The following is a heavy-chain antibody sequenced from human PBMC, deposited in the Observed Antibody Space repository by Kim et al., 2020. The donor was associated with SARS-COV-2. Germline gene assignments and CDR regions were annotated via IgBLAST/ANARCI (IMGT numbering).Heavy chain of an antibody. CDR3: AKGATMVRGRSGGYYGMDV. CDR2: ISGSGGST. Sequence: GGSLRLSCAASGFTFSSYAMSWVRQAPGKGLEWVSAISGSGGSTYYADSVKGRFTISRDNSKNTLYLQMNSLRAEDTAVYYCAKGATMVRGRSGGYYGMDVWGQGTTVTVSS. CDR1: GFTFSSYA. J-gene: IGHJ6*02. V-gene: IGHV3-23*01. D-gene: IGHD3-10*01.